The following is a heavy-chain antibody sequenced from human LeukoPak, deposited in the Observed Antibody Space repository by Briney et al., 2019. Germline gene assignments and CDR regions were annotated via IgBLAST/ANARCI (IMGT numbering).Heavy chain of an antibody. CDR3: ARSGYSSSWYGRPYIDY. V-gene: IGHV3-30*01. Sequence: GRSLRLSCAASGFTFSSYAMHWVRQAPGKGLEWVAVISYDGSNKYYADSVKGRFTISRDNSKNTLYLQMNSLRAGDTAVYYCARSGYSSSWYGRPYIDYWGQGTLVTVSS. D-gene: IGHD6-13*01. CDR1: GFTFSSYA. J-gene: IGHJ4*02. CDR2: ISYDGSNK.